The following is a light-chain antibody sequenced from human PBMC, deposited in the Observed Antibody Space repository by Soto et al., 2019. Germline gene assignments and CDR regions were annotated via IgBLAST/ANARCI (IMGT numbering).Light chain of an antibody. CDR2: DVS. J-gene: IGLJ1*01. V-gene: IGLV2-11*01. CDR1: SSHVGAYNY. Sequence: QSVLAQPRSVTGAPGQSVTIYCTGTSSHVGAYNYDSWYQQHTGKGPERMTYDVSKRPSGVPDRFSGSKSGNTACLTISGVHAEDEADYYCCSYEYNCSYVFGTGTKVTVL. CDR3: CSYEYNCSYV.